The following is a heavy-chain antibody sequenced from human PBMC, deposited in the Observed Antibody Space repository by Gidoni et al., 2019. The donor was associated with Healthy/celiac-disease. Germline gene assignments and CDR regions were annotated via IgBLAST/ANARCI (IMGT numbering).Heavy chain of an antibody. V-gene: IGHV1-69*01. J-gene: IGHJ5*02. CDR1: GGTFSSYA. CDR3: ARRGGTRDDYGDYVTWFDP. Sequence: QVQLVQSGAEVKKPGSSVKVSCKASGGTFSSYAISWVRQAPGQGLEWMGGIIPIFGTANYAQKFQGRVTITADESTSTAYMELSSLRSEDTAVYYCARRGGTRDDYGDYVTWFDPWGQGTLVTVSS. D-gene: IGHD4-17*01. CDR2: IIPIFGTA.